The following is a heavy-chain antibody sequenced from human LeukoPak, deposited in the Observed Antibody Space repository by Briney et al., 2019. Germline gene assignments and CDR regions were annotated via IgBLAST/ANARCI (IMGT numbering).Heavy chain of an antibody. D-gene: IGHD6-13*01. Sequence: SETLSLTCTVSGGSISSSSYYWGWIRQPPGKGLEWIGSIYYSGSTYYNPSLKSRVTISVDTSKNQFSLNLSSVTAADTAVYYCASLSSSWFAEYFQHWGQGTLVTVSS. V-gene: IGHV4-39*07. J-gene: IGHJ1*01. CDR3: ASLSSSWFAEYFQH. CDR2: IYYSGST. CDR1: GGSISSSSYY.